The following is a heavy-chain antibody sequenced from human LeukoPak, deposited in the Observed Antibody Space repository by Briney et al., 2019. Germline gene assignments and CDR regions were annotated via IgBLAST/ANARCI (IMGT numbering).Heavy chain of an antibody. CDR3: ARGGLKSRAGFDY. D-gene: IGHD3-10*01. CDR1: GGSISSNNW. J-gene: IGHJ4*02. Sequence: SSETLSLTCTVSGGSISSNNWWSWVRQPPGKGLEWIGEIHHTGSTNYNPSLKSRVTISVDRSRNHFFLNLNSVTAADTAMYFCARGGLKSRAGFDYWGQGTLVTVSS. CDR2: IHHTGST. V-gene: IGHV4-4*02.